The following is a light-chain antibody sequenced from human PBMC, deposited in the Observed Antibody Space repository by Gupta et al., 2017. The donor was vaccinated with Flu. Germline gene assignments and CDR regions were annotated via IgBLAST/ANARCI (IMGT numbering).Light chain of an antibody. V-gene: IGLV8-61*01. CDR2: TTN. CDR3: VLYMGSGIWV. CDR1: SGSVSTSYY. Sequence: QTVVTQEPSFSVSPGGTVTLTCGLNSGSVSTSYYPSWYQQTPGQAPRTLIYTTNTRSSGVPDRFSGSIHGNKAALTITGAQADDDSNYYCVLYMGSGIWVFGGGTKLTVL. J-gene: IGLJ3*02.